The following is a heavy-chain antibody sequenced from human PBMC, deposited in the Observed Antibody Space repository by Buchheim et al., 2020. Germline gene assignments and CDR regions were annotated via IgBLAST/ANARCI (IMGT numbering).Heavy chain of an antibody. J-gene: IGHJ5*02. CDR2: ISGSGGST. V-gene: IGHV3-23*01. D-gene: IGHD2-21*01. CDR1: GFTFSSYA. Sequence: EVQLLESGGGLVQRGGSLRLSCAASGFTFSSYAMSWVRQAPGKGLEGVSAISGSGGSTYYVDSVQGRFTISRDNSKNTLYMQMNSLRAEDTAVYYCANPCLWPQERFDPWGQGTL. CDR3: ANPCLWPQERFDP.